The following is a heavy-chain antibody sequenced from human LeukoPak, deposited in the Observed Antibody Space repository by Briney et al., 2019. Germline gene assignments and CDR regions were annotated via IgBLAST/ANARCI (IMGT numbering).Heavy chain of an antibody. CDR2: IYTSGST. CDR1: GGSISSYY. D-gene: IGHD2-2*01. J-gene: IGHJ4*02. Sequence: SETLSLTCTVSGGSISSYYWSWIRQPAGKGREWIGRIYTSGSTNYNPSLKSRVTMSVGTSKNQFSLKLSSVTAADTAFDYFARAPAPHNCSSTSCYLFDYWGQGTLVTVSS. CDR3: ARAPAPHNCSSTSCYLFDY. V-gene: IGHV4-4*07.